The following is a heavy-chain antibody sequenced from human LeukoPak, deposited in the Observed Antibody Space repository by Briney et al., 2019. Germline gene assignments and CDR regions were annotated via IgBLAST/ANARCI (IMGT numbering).Heavy chain of an antibody. CDR1: GFTFSSYD. Sequence: GGSLRLSCAASGFTFSSYDMHWVRQGTGQSLEWVSAIGTAGNTNYAGSVKGRFTISRENAKNSLYLQMNSLRAGDTTVYYCARVRSDSSGWYHVLDWGQGTLVTVSS. J-gene: IGHJ4*02. V-gene: IGHV3-13*01. CDR3: ARVRSDSSGWYHVLD. D-gene: IGHD6-19*01. CDR2: IGTAGNT.